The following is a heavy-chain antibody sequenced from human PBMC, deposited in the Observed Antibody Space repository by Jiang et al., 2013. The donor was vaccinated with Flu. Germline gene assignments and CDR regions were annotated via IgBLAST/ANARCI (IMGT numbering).Heavy chain of an antibody. Sequence: DLVQPGGSLRLSCAASGFTFSSYAMSWVRQAPGKGLEWVSGISGSGPGTFYADSVKGRFTISRDNSKNTLYLQMNSLRAEDTAVYYCAKDRLITLDYWGQGTLVTVSS. CDR2: ISGSGPGT. CDR1: GFTFSSYA. D-gene: IGHD3-16*01. CDR3: AKDRLITLDY. J-gene: IGHJ4*02. V-gene: IGHV3-23*01.